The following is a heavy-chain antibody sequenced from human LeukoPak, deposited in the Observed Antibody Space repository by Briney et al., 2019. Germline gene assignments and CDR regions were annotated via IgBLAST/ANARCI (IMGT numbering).Heavy chain of an antibody. CDR3: ARIQWDRTTFDY. CDR1: GDSISSSSFY. Sequence: SETLSLTCSVSGDSISSSSFYWGWIRQPPGKGLEWIGSIYYSGSTYYNSSLKSRVTISVDTSKNQFSLKLSSVTAADTAVYYCARIQWDRTTFDYWGQGTLVTVSS. V-gene: IGHV4-39*07. J-gene: IGHJ4*02. D-gene: IGHD1-26*01. CDR2: IYYSGST.